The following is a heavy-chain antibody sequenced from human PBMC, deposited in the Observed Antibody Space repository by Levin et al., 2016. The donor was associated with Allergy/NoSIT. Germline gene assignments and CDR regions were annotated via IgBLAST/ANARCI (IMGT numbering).Heavy chain of an antibody. D-gene: IGHD3-22*01. CDR2: INPNSGGT. CDR3: ARGPLWDSSASDAFDI. J-gene: IGHJ3*02. Sequence: WVRQAPGQGLEWMGWINPNSGGTNYAQKFQGWVTMTRDTSISTAYMELSRLRSDDTAVYYCARGPLWDSSASDAFDIWGQGTMVTVSS. V-gene: IGHV1-2*04.